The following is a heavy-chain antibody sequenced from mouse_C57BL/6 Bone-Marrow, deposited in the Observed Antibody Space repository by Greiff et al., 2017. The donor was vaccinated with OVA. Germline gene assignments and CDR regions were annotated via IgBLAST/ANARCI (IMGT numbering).Heavy chain of an antibody. CDR3: ARGNSIPYAMDY. Sequence: EVQLQQSGAELVRPGASVKLSCTASGFNIKDDYMHWVKQRPEQGLEWIGWIDPENGDTEYASKFQGKATITADTSSNTAYLQLSSLTSEDTAVYYCARGNSIPYAMDYWGQGTSVTVSS. D-gene: IGHD2-10*02. V-gene: IGHV14-4*01. CDR2: IDPENGDT. CDR1: GFNIKDDY. J-gene: IGHJ4*01.